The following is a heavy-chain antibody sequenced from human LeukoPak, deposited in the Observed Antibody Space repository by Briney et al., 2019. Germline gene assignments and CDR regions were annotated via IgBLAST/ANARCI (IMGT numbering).Heavy chain of an antibody. Sequence: GESLRLSCAASGFTFSSYSMNWVRQAPGKGLEWVSSISSSSSYIYYADSVKGRFTISRDNAKNSLYLQMNSLRAEDTAVYYCARIMGGYYGSGSYYPPPFFDYWGQGTLVTVSS. J-gene: IGHJ4*02. V-gene: IGHV3-21*01. CDR3: ARIMGGYYGSGSYYPPPFFDY. CDR2: ISSSSSYI. D-gene: IGHD3-10*01. CDR1: GFTFSSYS.